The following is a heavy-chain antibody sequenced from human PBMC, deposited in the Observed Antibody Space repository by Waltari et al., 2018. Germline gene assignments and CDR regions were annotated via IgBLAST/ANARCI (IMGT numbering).Heavy chain of an antibody. CDR2: ISGNNGHT. D-gene: IGHD3-3*01. J-gene: IGHJ5*02. CDR1: GYTVSDYG. CDR3: ARERHRLMEEGYLMALDP. Sequence: QVQLVQSGAEVKKPGASGKVSCKASGYTVSDYGSSWVRQAPGQGLEWMGWISGNNGHTNHAQKFQGRLIMTEDTSATTVYMELTYLTSDDTAVYYCARERHRLMEEGYLMALDPWGQGTLVTVSS. V-gene: IGHV1-18*01.